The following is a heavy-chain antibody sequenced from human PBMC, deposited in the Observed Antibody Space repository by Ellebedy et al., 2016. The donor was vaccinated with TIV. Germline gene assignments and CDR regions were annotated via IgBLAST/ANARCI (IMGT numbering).Heavy chain of an antibody. J-gene: IGHJ6*02. Sequence: AASVKVSCKASGGPFSSYAISWVRQARGQGLEWMGRIIPILDIANYAQKFQGRVTITADKSTSTAYMELSSLRSEDTAVYFCARSHFGGSYGMDVWGQGTTVTVSS. CDR1: GGPFSSYA. V-gene: IGHV1-69*04. CDR3: ARSHFGGSYGMDV. D-gene: IGHD3-16*01. CDR2: IIPILDIA.